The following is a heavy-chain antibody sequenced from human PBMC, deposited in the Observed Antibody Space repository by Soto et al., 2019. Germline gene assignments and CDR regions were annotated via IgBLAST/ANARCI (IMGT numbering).Heavy chain of an antibody. D-gene: IGHD3-10*01. CDR3: ARTVRGVTTYYYYMDV. CDR2: IYYSGST. CDR1: GGSISSYY. J-gene: IGHJ6*03. Sequence: SETLSLTCTVSGGSISSYYWSWIRQPPGKGLEWIGYIYYSGSTNYNPSLKSRVTISVDTSKNQFSLKLSSVTAADTAVYYCARTVRGVTTYYYYMDVWGKGTTVTVSS. V-gene: IGHV4-59*01.